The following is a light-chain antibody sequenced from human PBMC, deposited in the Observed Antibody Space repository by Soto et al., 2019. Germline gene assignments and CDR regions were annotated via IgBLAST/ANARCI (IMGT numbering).Light chain of an antibody. Sequence: DIQMTQSPSTLSASVGDRVTITCRASQSITHWLAWYQQKPGKAPKLLVYDASSLETGVPSRFSGSGSGTEFTLTISSLEPDDFGSYYCQHMRTFGQGTKVDNK. CDR2: DAS. V-gene: IGKV1-5*01. CDR1: QSITHW. J-gene: IGKJ1*01. CDR3: QHMRT.